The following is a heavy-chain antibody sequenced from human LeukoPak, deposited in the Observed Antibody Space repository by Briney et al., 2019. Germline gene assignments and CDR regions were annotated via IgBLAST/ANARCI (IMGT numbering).Heavy chain of an antibody. CDR3: TTVVVGAQLPRSGGDY. CDR1: GFTFSNAW. V-gene: IGHV3-15*01. J-gene: IGHJ4*02. CDR2: IKSKTDCGTT. Sequence: GGSLRLSCAASGFTFSNAWMSWVRQAPGKGLEWVGRIKSKTDCGTTDYAAPVKGRFTISRDDSKNTLYLQMNSLKTEDTAVYYCTTVVVGAQLPRSGGDYWGQGTLVTVSS. D-gene: IGHD1-26*01.